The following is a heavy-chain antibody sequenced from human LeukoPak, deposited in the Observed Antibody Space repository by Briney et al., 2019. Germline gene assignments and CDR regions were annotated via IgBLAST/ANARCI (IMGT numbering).Heavy chain of an antibody. J-gene: IGHJ4*02. CDR2: IRSAQYGGTT. D-gene: IGHD2-8*01. Sequence: GGSLRLSCTTSGFTFCDSAMSWVRQAPGKGLEWLGFIRSAQYGGTTEYVASVRGRFTISRDDSKSIAYLQMNSLKSEDTAVYYCTREVGTRSPYWGQGTLVTVSS. V-gene: IGHV3-49*04. CDR3: TREVGTRSPY. CDR1: GFTFCDSA.